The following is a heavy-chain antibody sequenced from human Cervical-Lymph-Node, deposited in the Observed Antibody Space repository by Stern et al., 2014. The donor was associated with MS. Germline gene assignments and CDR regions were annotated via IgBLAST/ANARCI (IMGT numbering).Heavy chain of an antibody. CDR3: ARAPPSAVAVYYFDY. CDR1: GGSISSYY. D-gene: IGHD6-19*01. V-gene: IGHV4-59*01. CDR2: IYYSGST. J-gene: IGHJ4*02. Sequence: VQLEESGPGLVKPSETLSLTCTVSGGSISSYYWSWIRQPPGKGLEWIGYIYYSGSTNYNPSLKSRVTISVDTSKNQFSLKLSSVTAADTAVYYCARAPPSAVAVYYFDYWGQGTLVTVSS.